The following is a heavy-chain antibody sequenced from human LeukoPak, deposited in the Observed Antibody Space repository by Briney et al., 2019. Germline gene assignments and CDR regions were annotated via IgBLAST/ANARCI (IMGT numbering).Heavy chain of an antibody. CDR1: GFTFSSYG. CDR3: ARDGGLRLHYYYYYSMDV. D-gene: IGHD4-17*01. V-gene: IGHV3-33*01. Sequence: VRSLRLSCAASGFTFSSYGMDWVRQAPGKGLEWVAGIWYDGSNKYYPDSLKGRFTISRDNSKNRLYLQMNSLRAEDTAVYYCARDGGLRLHYYYYYSMDVWGKGTTVTVSS. J-gene: IGHJ6*03. CDR2: IWYDGSNK.